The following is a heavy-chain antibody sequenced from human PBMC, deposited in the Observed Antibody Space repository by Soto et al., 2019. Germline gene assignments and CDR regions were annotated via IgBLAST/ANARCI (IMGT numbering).Heavy chain of an antibody. CDR3: AIVPRP. CDR2: IYHSGST. CDR1: GVSISSGGYS. V-gene: IGHV4-30-2*01. J-gene: IGHJ5*02. Sequence: QLQLQESGSGLVKPSQTLSLTCAVSGVSISSGGYSWSWIRQPPGKGLEWIGYIYHSGSTYYNPSLKSRVTISVDRYKNQFSLKLSSVTAADTAVYYSAIVPRPWGQGTLGTGSS.